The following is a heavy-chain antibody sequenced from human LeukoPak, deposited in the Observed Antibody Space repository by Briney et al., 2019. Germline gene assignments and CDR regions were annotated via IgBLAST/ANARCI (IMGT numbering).Heavy chain of an antibody. CDR1: GFTFGSYA. V-gene: IGHV3-23*01. CDR3: GKTTTGYSSGQKPAWPVDY. J-gene: IGHJ4*02. D-gene: IGHD6-19*01. CDR2: IFGSGGSA. Sequence: GGSLRLSCEASGFTFGSYAMYWVRQAPGKGLEWVAGIFGSGGSAHYADSTKGRFTISRDNSKNTVYLQINSLRAEDAAVYYCGKTTTGYSSGQKPAWPVDYWGQGTLVTVSS.